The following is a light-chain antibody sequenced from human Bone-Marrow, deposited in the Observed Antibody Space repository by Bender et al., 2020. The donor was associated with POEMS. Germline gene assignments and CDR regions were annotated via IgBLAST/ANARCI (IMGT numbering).Light chain of an antibody. Sequence: QSALTQPASVSGSPGQSITIPCTGASSDIGGYDHVSWYQQHPGKAPKLVIFDVSKRPSGISNRFSGSKSGTTASLTISGLQADDEADYFCCSYAGTYSWVFGGGTKVTVL. CDR1: SSDIGGYDH. CDR3: CSYAGTYSWV. CDR2: DVS. V-gene: IGLV2-23*02. J-gene: IGLJ3*02.